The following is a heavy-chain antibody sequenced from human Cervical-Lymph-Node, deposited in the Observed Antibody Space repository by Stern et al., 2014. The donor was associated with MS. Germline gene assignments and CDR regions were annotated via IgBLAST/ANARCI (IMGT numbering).Heavy chain of an antibody. CDR3: TGRNFGP. Sequence: DQLVQSGAEVKKPGATVKISCKVSGYTFIDYYLHWVRQAPGKGLEWMGLVDPKDGVTKYAERFQGRVNITADTSRDTAYMDLSGLRSEDTAVYYCTGRNFGPWGQGTLVSVSS. V-gene: IGHV1-69-2*01. CDR1: GYTFIDYY. CDR2: VDPKDGVT. J-gene: IGHJ5*02.